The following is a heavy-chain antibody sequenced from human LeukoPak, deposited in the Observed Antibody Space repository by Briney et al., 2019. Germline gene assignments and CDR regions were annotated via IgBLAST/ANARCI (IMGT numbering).Heavy chain of an antibody. D-gene: IGHD5-18*01. V-gene: IGHV3-7*04. CDR3: ARDQGYGYDY. CDR2: IKQDGSEK. CDR1: GFTLSSEW. J-gene: IGHJ4*02. Sequence: GGPLRLSCAASGFTLSSEWMICVRQAPGEGLEEVANIKQDGSEKYSADSVKGRFTISRDNAKNSLYLQMNSLRAEDMAVFYCARDQGYGYDYWGQGNLVTVSS.